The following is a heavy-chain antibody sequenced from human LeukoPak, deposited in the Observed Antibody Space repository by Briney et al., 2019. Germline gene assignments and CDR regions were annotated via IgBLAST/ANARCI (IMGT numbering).Heavy chain of an antibody. V-gene: IGHV1-18*01. CDR3: ARDLGYCTSTSCYDGRNWFDP. Sequence: ASVTVSFKASGYTFTSYGISWVRQAPGQGLEWMGWISAYNGNTNHAQNFHGRVTMTTDASTSTAYMELRSLRSDDTAVYYCARDLGYCTSTSCYDGRNWFDPWGQGTLVTVSS. CDR1: GYTFTSYG. D-gene: IGHD2-2*01. CDR2: ISAYNGNT. J-gene: IGHJ5*02.